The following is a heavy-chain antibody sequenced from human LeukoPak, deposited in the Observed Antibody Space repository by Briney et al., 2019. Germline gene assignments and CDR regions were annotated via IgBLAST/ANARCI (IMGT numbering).Heavy chain of an antibody. CDR2: INPNSGGT. CDR1: GSTFTGYY. J-gene: IGHJ5*02. V-gene: IGHV1-2*02. D-gene: IGHD5-12*01. CDR3: AREGYSGYETQNWFDP. Sequence: ASVKVSCKASGSTFTGYYMHWVRQAPGQGLEWMGWINPNSGGTNYAQKFQGRVTMTRDTSISTAYMELSRLSSDDTAGYYCAREGYSGYETQNWFDPWGQGTLVTVSS.